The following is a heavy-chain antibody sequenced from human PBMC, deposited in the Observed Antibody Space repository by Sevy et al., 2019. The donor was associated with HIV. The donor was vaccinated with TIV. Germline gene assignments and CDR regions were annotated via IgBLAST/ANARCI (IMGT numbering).Heavy chain of an antibody. J-gene: IGHJ1*01. D-gene: IGHD3-10*01. Sequence: GESLKISCAVSGFTFSNFWMSWVRQAPGKGLEWVANIKQDGSDKYYVDSVKGRFTISRDNAKNSLYLQMNSLRAEDTAVYYCARVYRGDAEYFQHWGQGTLVTVSS. CDR3: ARVYRGDAEYFQH. CDR2: IKQDGSDK. V-gene: IGHV3-7*01. CDR1: GFTFSNFW.